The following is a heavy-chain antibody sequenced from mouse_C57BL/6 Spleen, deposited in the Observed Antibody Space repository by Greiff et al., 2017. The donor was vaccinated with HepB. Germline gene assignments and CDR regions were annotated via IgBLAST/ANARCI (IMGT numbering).Heavy chain of an antibody. CDR1: GYSITSGYY. CDR2: ISYDGSN. CDR3: ARDSSRGLDY. Sequence: EVKLLESGPGLVKPSQSLSLTCSVTGYSITSGYYWNWIRQFPGNKLEWMGYISYDGSNNYNPSLKNRISITRDTSKNQFFLKLNSVTTEDTATYYCARDSSRGLDYWGQGTTLTVSS. D-gene: IGHD3-2*02. J-gene: IGHJ2*01. V-gene: IGHV3-6*01.